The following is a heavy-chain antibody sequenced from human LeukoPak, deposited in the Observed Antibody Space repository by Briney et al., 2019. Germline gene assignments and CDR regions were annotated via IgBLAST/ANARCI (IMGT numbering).Heavy chain of an antibody. CDR2: ISYDGSGQ. CDR3: ARGSVGTPPPFDY. D-gene: IGHD2-15*01. J-gene: IGHJ4*02. Sequence: PGGSLRLSCAASGFTFSNYAIHWVRQAPGKGLDWVALISYDGSGQYYADSVKGRFTISRDSSTLYLQMNGLRTEDTAVYYCARGSVGTPPPFDYWGQGTLVTVSS. CDR1: GFTFSNYA. V-gene: IGHV3-30-3*01.